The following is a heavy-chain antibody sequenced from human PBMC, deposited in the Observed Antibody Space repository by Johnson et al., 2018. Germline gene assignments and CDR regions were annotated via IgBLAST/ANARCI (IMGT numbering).Heavy chain of an antibody. Sequence: VQLVESGAEVKKPGSSVKVSCKASGGTFSSYAISWVRQAPGQGLEWMGGIIPIFGTANYAQKFQGRVTITADESTSTAYMELSSLRSEDTAVYYCYSGSYYRDAFDIWGQGKMGTVSS. CDR1: GGTFSSYA. CDR2: IIPIFGTA. J-gene: IGHJ3*02. V-gene: IGHV1-69*01. CDR3: YSGSYYRDAFDI. D-gene: IGHD1-26*01.